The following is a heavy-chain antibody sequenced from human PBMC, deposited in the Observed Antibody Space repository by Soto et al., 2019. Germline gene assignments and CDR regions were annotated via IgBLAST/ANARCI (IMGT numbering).Heavy chain of an antibody. J-gene: IGHJ5*02. D-gene: IGHD3-10*01. CDR1: GGSISSYY. Sequence: SETLSLTCTVSGGSISSYYCSWIRQPPGKGLEWIGYIYYSGSTNYNPSLKSRVTISVDTSKNQFSLKLSSVTAADTAVYYCARGEYYYGSGSPRFDPWGQGTLVTVSS. CDR2: IYYSGST. V-gene: IGHV4-59*01. CDR3: ARGEYYYGSGSPRFDP.